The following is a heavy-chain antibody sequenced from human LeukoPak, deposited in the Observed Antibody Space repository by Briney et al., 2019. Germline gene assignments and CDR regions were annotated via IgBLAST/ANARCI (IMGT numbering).Heavy chain of an antibody. V-gene: IGHV1-46*01. CDR2: INPSGGST. D-gene: IGHD1-7*01. Sequence: ASVKVSCKASGYTFTSYYMHWVRQAPGQGLEWMGIINPSGGSTSYAQKFQSRVTMTRDTSTSTVYMELSSLRSEDTAVYYCARATPGWNSQLNAFDIWGQGTMVTVSS. CDR1: GYTFTSYY. J-gene: IGHJ3*02. CDR3: ARATPGWNSQLNAFDI.